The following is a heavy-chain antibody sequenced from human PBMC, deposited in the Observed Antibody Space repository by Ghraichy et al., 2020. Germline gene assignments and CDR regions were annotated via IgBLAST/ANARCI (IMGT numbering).Heavy chain of an antibody. CDR2: IYHSGST. CDR1: GYSISSGYY. V-gene: IGHV4-38-2*02. Sequence: SETLSLTCTVSGYSISSGYYWGWIRQPPGKGLEWIGSIYHSGSTYYNPSLKSRVTISVDTSKNQFSLKLSSVTAADTAVYYCARDESMGATGYYYGMDVWGQGTTVTVSS. J-gene: IGHJ6*02. D-gene: IGHD1-26*01. CDR3: ARDESMGATGYYYGMDV.